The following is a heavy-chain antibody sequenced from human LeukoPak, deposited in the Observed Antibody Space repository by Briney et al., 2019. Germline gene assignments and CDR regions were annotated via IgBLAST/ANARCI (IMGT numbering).Heavy chain of an antibody. CDR1: GYTFTGYF. CDR3: ARDERYDSSGYPFDY. CDR2: INPNSGGT. D-gene: IGHD3-22*01. Sequence: GASVEVSCKASGYTFTGYFIHWVRQAPGQGLEWMGWINPNSGGTNYAQKFQGRVTMTRDTSISTAYMELSRLRSDDTAVYYCARDERYDSSGYPFDYWGQGTLVTVSS. J-gene: IGHJ4*02. V-gene: IGHV1-2*02.